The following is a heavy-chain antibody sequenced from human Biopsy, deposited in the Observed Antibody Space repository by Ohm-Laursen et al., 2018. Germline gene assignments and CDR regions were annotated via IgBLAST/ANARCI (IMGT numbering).Heavy chain of an antibody. D-gene: IGHD6-13*01. J-gene: IGHJ6*02. V-gene: IGHV4-59*12. CDR2: IYYSGST. CDR1: DGSINSYY. CDR3: ARVPLPGIGAAYQGRFLYGMDV. Sequence: GTLSLTCTVSDGSINSYYWNWIRQPPGKRLEWIGNIYYSGSTNHSPSLKSRVTISVDTAKKQFSPSLRSVAVADTAVYYCARVPLPGIGAAYQGRFLYGMDVWGQGTTVSVSS.